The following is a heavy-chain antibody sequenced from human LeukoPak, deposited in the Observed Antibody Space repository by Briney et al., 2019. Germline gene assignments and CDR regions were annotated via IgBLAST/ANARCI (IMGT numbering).Heavy chain of an antibody. D-gene: IGHD3-22*01. Sequence: SETLSLTXTVSGGSISSSSYYWSWIRQPAGKGLEWIGRIYTSGSTNYNPSLKSRVTISVDTSKNQFSLKLSSVTAADTAVYYCARAYYYDSSGYPFDYWGQGTLVTVSS. CDR3: ARAYYYDSSGYPFDY. CDR1: GGSISSSSYY. J-gene: IGHJ4*02. V-gene: IGHV4-61*02. CDR2: IYTSGST.